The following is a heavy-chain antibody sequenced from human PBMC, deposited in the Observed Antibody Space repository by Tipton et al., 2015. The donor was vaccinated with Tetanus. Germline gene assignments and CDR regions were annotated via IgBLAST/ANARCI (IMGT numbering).Heavy chain of an antibody. J-gene: IGHJ4*02. V-gene: IGHV3-33*01. D-gene: IGHD4-11*01. CDR2: MFYDGSAK. Sequence: ASGFSFSNYGMHWVRQAPGKGLEWVGIMFYDGSAKYYADSVKGRFTISRDNSKNTLYLQMNSLRAEDTAMYYCARDFDYKADYWGQGTLVTVSS. CDR1: GFSFSNYG. CDR3: ARDFDYKADY.